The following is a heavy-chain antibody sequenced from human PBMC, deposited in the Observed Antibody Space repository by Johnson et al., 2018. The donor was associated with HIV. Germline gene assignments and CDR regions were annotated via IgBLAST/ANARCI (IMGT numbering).Heavy chain of an antibody. V-gene: IGHV3-30-3*01. Sequence: VLLVESGGGVVQPGRSLRLSCAASGFTFSSYAMHWVRQAPGKGLEWVAVISYDGSNKYYADSVKGRFTISRDNSKNTLYLQMNSLRAEDTAVYYCARGLAADAFDIWGQGTMVTVSS. D-gene: IGHD6-13*01. CDR3: ARGLAADAFDI. J-gene: IGHJ3*02. CDR2: ISYDGSNK. CDR1: GFTFSSYA.